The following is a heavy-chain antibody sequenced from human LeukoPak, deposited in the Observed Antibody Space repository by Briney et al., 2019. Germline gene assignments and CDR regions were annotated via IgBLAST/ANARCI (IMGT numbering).Heavy chain of an antibody. D-gene: IGHD3-9*01. CDR2: ISGSGGST. CDR3: AESVTAYYNVGCDY. CDR1: GFTFSSYW. J-gene: IGHJ4*02. Sequence: GGSLRLSCAASGFTFSSYWMHWVRQAPGKGLEWVSAISGSGGSTYYADSVQGRFTISRDNSKNTLYLQMNSLRAEDTAVYYCAESVTAYYNVGCDYWGQGTLVTVSS. V-gene: IGHV3-23*01.